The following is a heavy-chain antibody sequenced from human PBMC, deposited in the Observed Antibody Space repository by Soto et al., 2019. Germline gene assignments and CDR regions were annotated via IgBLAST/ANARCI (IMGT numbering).Heavy chain of an antibody. Sequence: QVQLVQSGAEVKKPGASVKVSCKASGYTFSNYVMHWVRQAPGQRLEWMGWIVAGNGNTKYSQRFQGRVTITRDTSASTVYMELSSLRSEDTAVYYCARGVAARLGLLDLWGRGTLVTVSS. J-gene: IGHJ2*01. CDR2: IVAGNGNT. V-gene: IGHV1-3*01. CDR1: GYTFSNYV. CDR3: ARGVAARLGLLDL. D-gene: IGHD6-6*01.